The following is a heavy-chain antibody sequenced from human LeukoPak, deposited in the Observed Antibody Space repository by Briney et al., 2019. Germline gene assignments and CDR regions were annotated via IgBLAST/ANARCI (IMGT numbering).Heavy chain of an antibody. CDR3: ARGMGPESSDYFDH. CDR2: ISYDGSNK. J-gene: IGHJ4*02. Sequence: PGGSLRLSCAASGFTFSSYGMHWVRQAPGKGLEWVAVISYDGSNKYYADSVKGRFTISRDNSKNTLYLQMNSLRAEDTAVYFCARGMGPESSDYFDHWGQGTLVTVSS. V-gene: IGHV3-30*03. D-gene: IGHD1-14*01. CDR1: GFTFSSYG.